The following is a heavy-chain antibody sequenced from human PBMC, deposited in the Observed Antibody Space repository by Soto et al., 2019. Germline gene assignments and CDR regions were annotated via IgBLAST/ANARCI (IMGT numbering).Heavy chain of an antibody. D-gene: IGHD5-12*01. CDR1: GDSVSSNSAA. V-gene: IGHV6-1*01. J-gene: IGHJ6*02. CDR3: ARDARAIVATFGGEGYYYYSGMDV. Sequence: PSQTLSLTCAISGDSVSSNSAAWNWIRQSPSRGLEWLGRTYYRSKWYNDYAVSVKSRITINPDTSKNQFSLQLNSVTPEDTAVYYCARDARAIVATFGGEGYYYYSGMDVWGQGTTVTVSS. CDR2: TYYRSKWYN.